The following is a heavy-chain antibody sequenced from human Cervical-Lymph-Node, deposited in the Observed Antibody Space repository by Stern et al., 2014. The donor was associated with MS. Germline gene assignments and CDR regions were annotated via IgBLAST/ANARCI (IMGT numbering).Heavy chain of an antibody. CDR1: GYSFTSNW. D-gene: IGHD6-19*01. CDR3: ARVAGYYNHFDP. Sequence: EVQLEESGAEVKKPGESLKISCKASGYSFTSNWIAWVRQMPGKGLEWMGIIYPGESDTTYSPSFQGQVTMSVDKTITTAYLHWNSLKASDSAMYYCARVAGYYNHFDPWGQGTLVTVSS. CDR2: IYPGESDT. J-gene: IGHJ5*02. V-gene: IGHV5-51*01.